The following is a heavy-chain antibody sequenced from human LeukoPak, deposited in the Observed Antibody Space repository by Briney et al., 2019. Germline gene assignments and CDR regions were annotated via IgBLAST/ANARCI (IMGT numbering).Heavy chain of an antibody. D-gene: IGHD3-10*02. CDR2: IYSGGST. Sequence: PGGSLRLSCAASGFTFSNAWMSWVRQAPGKGLEWVSVIYSGGSTHYADSVKGRFTISRDNAKNSLYLQMNSLRAEDTAVYYCAELGITMIGGVWGKGTTVTISS. CDR1: GFTFSNAW. V-gene: IGHV3-66*01. CDR3: AELGITMIGGV. J-gene: IGHJ6*04.